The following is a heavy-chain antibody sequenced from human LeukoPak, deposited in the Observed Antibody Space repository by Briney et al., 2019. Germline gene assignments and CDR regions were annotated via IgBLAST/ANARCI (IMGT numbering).Heavy chain of an antibody. J-gene: IGHJ4*02. Sequence: GGSLRLSCEASGFTFTTYWLGWVRQPPGKGLEWLANIKQEGTEKYYVDSVKGRFTISRDNAKNSLYLQMNTLRVEDTAIYYCVRVALYYYDSESYYFFEHWGQGTPVTASS. CDR2: IKQEGTEK. CDR3: VRVALYYYDSESYYFFEH. V-gene: IGHV3-7*01. D-gene: IGHD3-10*01. CDR1: GFTFTTYW.